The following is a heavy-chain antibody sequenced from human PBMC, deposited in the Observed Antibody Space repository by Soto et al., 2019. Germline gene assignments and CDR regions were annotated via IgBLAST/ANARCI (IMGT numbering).Heavy chain of an antibody. CDR2: IWYDGSNK. D-gene: IGHD3-9*01. CDR3: ARGERYFDWLLTNTEYFQH. CDR1: GFTFSSYG. V-gene: IGHV3-33*01. Sequence: QVQLVESGGGVVQPGRSLRLSCAASGFTFSSYGMHWVRQAPGKGLEWVAVIWYDGSNKYYADSVKGRFTISRDNSKNTLYLQMNSLRAEDTAVYYCARGERYFDWLLTNTEYFQHWGQGTLVTVSS. J-gene: IGHJ1*01.